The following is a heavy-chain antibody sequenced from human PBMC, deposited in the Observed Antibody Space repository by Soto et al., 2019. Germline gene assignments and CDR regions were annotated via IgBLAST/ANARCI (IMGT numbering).Heavy chain of an antibody. J-gene: IGHJ6*02. D-gene: IGHD2-2*01. CDR1: GYTFTGYY. Sequence: QVQLVQSGAEVKKPGASVKVSCKASGYTFTGYYMHWVRQAPGQGLEWMGWSNPNSGGTNYAQKFQGRVTMTRDTPISTADMELGRLRSDATAVYYCASAKRYQLPLPHGMDVWGQGTTVTVSS. CDR3: ASAKRYQLPLPHGMDV. V-gene: IGHV1-2*02. CDR2: SNPNSGGT.